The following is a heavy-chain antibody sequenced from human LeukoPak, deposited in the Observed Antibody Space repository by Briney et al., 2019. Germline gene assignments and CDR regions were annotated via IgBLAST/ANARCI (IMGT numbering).Heavy chain of an antibody. V-gene: IGHV3-23*01. D-gene: IGHD2-2*01. CDR3: AKEERSQLFDY. Sequence: GASLRLSCAASGFTFGNYAMSWVRQAPGKGLEWVSAISASGGSTYYADSVKGRFTISTDNSKNTLYLQMNSLRAEDTAVYYCAKEERSQLFDYWGQGTLVTVSS. CDR2: ISASGGST. CDR1: GFTFGNYA. J-gene: IGHJ4*02.